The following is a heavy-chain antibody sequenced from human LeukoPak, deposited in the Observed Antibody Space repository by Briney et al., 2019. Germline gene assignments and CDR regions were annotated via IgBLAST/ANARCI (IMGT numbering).Heavy chain of an antibody. CDR2: INHSGST. CDR3: ASQYNWNPRYYYYMDV. Sequence: SETLSLTCAVYGGSFSGCYWSWIRQPPGKGLEWIGEINHSGSTNYNPSLKSRVTISVDTSKNQFSLKLSSVTAADTAVYYCASQYNWNPRYYYYMDVWGKGTTVTVSS. V-gene: IGHV4-34*01. J-gene: IGHJ6*03. D-gene: IGHD1-20*01. CDR1: GGSFSGCY.